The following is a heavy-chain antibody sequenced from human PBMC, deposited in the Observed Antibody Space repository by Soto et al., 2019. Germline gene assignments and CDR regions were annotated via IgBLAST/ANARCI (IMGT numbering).Heavy chain of an antibody. CDR2: ISAYNDDT. CDR3: ARGGYYDSSGARNYHYYGMDV. V-gene: IGHV1-18*01. J-gene: IGHJ6*02. Sequence: ASVKVSCKASGYTFTTYGFSWVRPAPGQGLEWMGWISAYNDDTNYAHKLQGRVTMTTDTSTRTAYMDIRGLRSDDTAIYYCARGGYYDSSGARNYHYYGMDVWGQGTTVTVSS. D-gene: IGHD3-22*01. CDR1: GYTFTTYG.